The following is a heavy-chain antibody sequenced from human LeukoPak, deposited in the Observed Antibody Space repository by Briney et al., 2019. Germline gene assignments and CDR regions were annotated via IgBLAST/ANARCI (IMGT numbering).Heavy chain of an antibody. V-gene: IGHV3-23*01. D-gene: IGHD6-19*01. J-gene: IGHJ3*02. CDR1: GFTFSSYA. CDR2: IIATGGST. CDR3: AKGKTSGWDQDAFDI. Sequence: GASLRLSCAAAGFTFSSYAMSWVRQAPGKGLERVSRIIATGGSTYYADSVKGRFAISRDNSKNTLYLQLNSLRVEDTAVYYCAKGKTSGWDQDAFDIWGQGTMVTVSS.